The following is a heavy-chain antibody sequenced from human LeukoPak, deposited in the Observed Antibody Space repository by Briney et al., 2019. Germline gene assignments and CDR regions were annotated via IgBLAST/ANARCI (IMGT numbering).Heavy chain of an antibody. D-gene: IGHD1-26*01. CDR3: ASGRGGSAPDY. CDR2: IYHSGST. J-gene: IGHJ4*02. V-gene: IGHV4-4*02. Sequence: SETLSLTCAVSGGSINSSNWWSWVRQPPGQGLEWIGEIYHSGSTNYNPSLKSRVTISVDKSKNQFSLKLSSVTAADTAVYYCASGRGGSAPDYWGQGTLVTVSS. CDR1: GGSINSSNW.